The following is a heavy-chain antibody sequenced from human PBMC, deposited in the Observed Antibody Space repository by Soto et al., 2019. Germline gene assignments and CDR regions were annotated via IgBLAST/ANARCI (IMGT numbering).Heavy chain of an antibody. CDR1: GCTFNTYT. J-gene: IGHJ3*01. V-gene: IGHV1-69*02. Sequence: QVHLIQSGAEVKKPGSSVKVSCKAAGCTFNTYTIFWVRQAPGHGLEWMGRIIPMLAVTNSAKKFQGRLTLTAHKSTGTAFMELTSPTSDDKAVYYCSIGSWSAETFDVWGQGTMVTVSS. CDR2: IIPMLAVT. D-gene: IGHD2-2*01. CDR3: SIGSWSAETFDV.